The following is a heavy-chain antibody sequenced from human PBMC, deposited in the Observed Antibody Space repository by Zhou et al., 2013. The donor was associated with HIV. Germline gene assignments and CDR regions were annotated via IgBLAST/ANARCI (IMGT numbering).Heavy chain of an antibody. CDR1: GGTFNTYA. CDR2: ITPTFWVQ. D-gene: IGHD3-16*01. CDR3: ARGGGSHIDAAFDI. Sequence: QVQLVQSGAEVKKPGSSMKVSCEASGGTFNTYAVAWVRQAPGRGLEWVGGITPTFWVQLGMQTTLRAEFRCLRTSPRGHCPSELSDLRSDDTAIYFCARGGGSHIDAAFDIWGQGTRVTV. V-gene: IGHV1-69*05. J-gene: IGHJ3*02.